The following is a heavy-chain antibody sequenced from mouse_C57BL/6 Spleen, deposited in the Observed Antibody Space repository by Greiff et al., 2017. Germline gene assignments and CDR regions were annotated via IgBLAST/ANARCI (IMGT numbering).Heavy chain of an antibody. CDR3: TTFTTVVHY. V-gene: IGHV14-1*01. CDR1: GFNIKDYY. CDR2: IDPEDGDT. Sequence: EVQLQQSGAELVRPGASVKLSCTASGFNIKDYYMHWVKPRPEQGLEWMGRIDPEDGDTEYAPKFQGKATMTADTSSNTAYLQLSILTSEDTAVYYCTTFTTVVHYWGQGTTRTVSS. J-gene: IGHJ2*01. D-gene: IGHD1-1*01.